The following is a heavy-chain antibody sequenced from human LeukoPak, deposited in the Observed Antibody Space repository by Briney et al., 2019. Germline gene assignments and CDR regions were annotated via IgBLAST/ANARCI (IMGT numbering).Heavy chain of an antibody. CDR1: GGSISSSY. Sequence: SETLSLTCTVSGGSISSSYWSWIRQPAGKGLEWIGRIYTSGSTNYNPSLKSRVTISVDTSKNQFSLKLSSVTAADTAVYYCARSGFRGNHFDYWGQGTLVTVSS. J-gene: IGHJ4*02. D-gene: IGHD3-10*01. V-gene: IGHV4-4*07. CDR3: ARSGFRGNHFDY. CDR2: IYTSGST.